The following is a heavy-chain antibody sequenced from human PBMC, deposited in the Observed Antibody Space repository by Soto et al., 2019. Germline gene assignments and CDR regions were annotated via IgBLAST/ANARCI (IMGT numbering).Heavy chain of an antibody. CDR2: IWYDGSNK. V-gene: IGHV3-33*08. J-gene: IGHJ4*02. CDR3: ARDTNFWSGYYGVVDY. CDR1: GFTFSNAW. D-gene: IGHD3-3*01. Sequence: GGSLRLSCAASGFTFSNAWINWVRQAPGKGLEWVAVIWYDGSNKYYADSVKGRFTISRDNSKNTLYLQMNSLRAEDTAVYYCARDTNFWSGYYGVVDYWGQGTLVTVSS.